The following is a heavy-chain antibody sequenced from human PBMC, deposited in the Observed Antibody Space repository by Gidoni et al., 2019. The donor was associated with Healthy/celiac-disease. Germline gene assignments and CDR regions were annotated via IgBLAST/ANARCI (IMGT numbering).Heavy chain of an antibody. CDR2: ISSNGGXT. V-gene: IGHV3-64*02. Sequence: EVQLXESGEGXVQPGXSLRLSCSXSGFTFSSYAMHWVRQATGKGLKYVSAISSNGGXTYYADSVKGRFTISRDNXXNTXXXQXXXLRXXXMAXXXCAXXSTXXXDAXXXWGXXTM. CDR3: AXXSTXXXDAXXX. J-gene: IGHJ3*01. D-gene: IGHD4-17*01. CDR1: GFTFSSYA.